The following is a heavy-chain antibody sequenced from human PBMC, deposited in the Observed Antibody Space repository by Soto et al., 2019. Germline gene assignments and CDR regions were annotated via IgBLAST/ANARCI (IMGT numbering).Heavy chain of an antibody. Sequence: QLQLRESGSGLVKPSQTLSLTCTVSGAPITSGAYSWSWIRQPPGKGLEWIGFIYQSGGTHYNPSLKSRVTISVDRSKNHFSLQLTSLTAADTAVYYCARDMSGCSNSDCYLSGWFDPWGPGTLVTVSS. CDR1: GAPITSGAYS. CDR3: ARDMSGCSNSDCYLSGWFDP. V-gene: IGHV4-30-2*01. D-gene: IGHD2-21*02. CDR2: IYQSGGT. J-gene: IGHJ5*02.